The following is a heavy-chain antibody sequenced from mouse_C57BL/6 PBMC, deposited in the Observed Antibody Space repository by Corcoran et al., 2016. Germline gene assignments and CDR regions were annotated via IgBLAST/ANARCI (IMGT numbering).Heavy chain of an antibody. D-gene: IGHD2-3*01. J-gene: IGHJ2*01. CDR2: INPNNGGT. CDR3: AYDPDY. Sequence: EVQLQQSGPELVKPGASVKISCKASGYTFTDYYMNWVKQSHGKSLEWIGDINPNNGGTSYNQKFKVKATLTVDKSSSTAYMELRSLTSEDSAVYYCAYDPDYWGQGTTLTVSS. V-gene: IGHV1-26*01. CDR1: GYTFTDYY.